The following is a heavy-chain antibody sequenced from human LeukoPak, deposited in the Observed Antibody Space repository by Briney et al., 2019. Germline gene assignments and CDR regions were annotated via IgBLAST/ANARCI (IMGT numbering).Heavy chain of an antibody. J-gene: IGHJ4*02. CDR2: IRYDGSNK. D-gene: IGHD3-10*01. V-gene: IGHV3-30*02. CDR1: GFTFSSYG. CDR3: AKDTLWFGEFHFDY. Sequence: PGGPLKLSGPASGFTFSSYGLTWFRKAPGKGLEWLAFIRYDGSNKYYADSVKGRFTISRDNSKNTLYLQMNSLRAEDTAVYYCAKDTLWFGEFHFDYWGQGTLVTVSS.